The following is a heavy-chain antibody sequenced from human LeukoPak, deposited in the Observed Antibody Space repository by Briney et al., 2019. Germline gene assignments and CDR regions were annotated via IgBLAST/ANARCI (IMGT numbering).Heavy chain of an antibody. D-gene: IGHD3/OR15-3a*01. J-gene: IGHJ5*02. V-gene: IGHV3-66*01. CDR3: ARDRTGGWFDP. CDR1: GFTFSSYS. Sequence: QPGGSLRLSCAASGFTFSSYSMNWVRQAPGKGLEWVSVIYSGGTTYYADSVKGRFTISRDNSKNTLYLQMNSLRAEDTAVYYCARDRTGGWFDPWGQGTLVTVSS. CDR2: IYSGGTT.